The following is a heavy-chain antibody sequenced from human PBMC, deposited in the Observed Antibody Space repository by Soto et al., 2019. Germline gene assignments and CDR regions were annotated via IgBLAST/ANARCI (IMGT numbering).Heavy chain of an antibody. CDR2: INGNGGIT. Sequence: GGSLRLSCSASGFAFSRYTMHWVRQAPGKGLEYVSAINGNGGITYYADPVKGRFTISRDNSQNTLYLQMNSLRAEDTALYYCARDPSYCTGGSCLAFDYWGQGTQVTVSS. D-gene: IGHD2-15*01. CDR3: ARDPSYCTGGSCLAFDY. J-gene: IGHJ4*02. CDR1: GFAFSRYT. V-gene: IGHV3-64*04.